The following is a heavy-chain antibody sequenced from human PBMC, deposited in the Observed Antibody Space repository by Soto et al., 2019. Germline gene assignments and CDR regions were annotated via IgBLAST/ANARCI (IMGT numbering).Heavy chain of an antibody. CDR1: GGSISSGDYY. D-gene: IGHD2-2*01. J-gene: IGHJ6*02. CDR3: ARESLLGYRSSTSCSKKDYYGMDV. V-gene: IGHV4-30-4*01. CDR2: IYYSGST. Sequence: PSETLSLTCTVSGGSISSGDYYWSWIRQPPGKGLEWIGYIYYSGSTYYNPSLKSRVTISVDTSKNQFSLKLSSVTAADTAVYYCARESLLGYRSSTSCSKKDYYGMDVWAQGTTVTVSS.